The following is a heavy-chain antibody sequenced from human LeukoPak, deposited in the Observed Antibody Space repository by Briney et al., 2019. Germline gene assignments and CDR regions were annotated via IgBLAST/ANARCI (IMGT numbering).Heavy chain of an antibody. J-gene: IGHJ4*02. CDR3: ARYGMGSDTN. D-gene: IGHD3-10*01. CDR1: GFTVSSYW. CDR2: MSSGRGT. V-gene: IGHV3-74*01. Sequence: GGSLRLSCAASGFTVSSYWMHWVRQAPGKGLVWVSRMSSGRGTSYADSVKGRFTISRDDAKNTLYLQMNSLRDEDTAVYYCARYGMGSDTNWGQGTQVTVSS.